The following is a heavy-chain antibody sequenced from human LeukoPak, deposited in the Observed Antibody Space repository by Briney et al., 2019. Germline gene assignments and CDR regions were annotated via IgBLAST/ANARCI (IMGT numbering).Heavy chain of an antibody. CDR2: IHYDGKI. V-gene: IGHV3-53*01. CDR1: GFSVSGKF. CDR3: ASGDGYLQPY. D-gene: IGHD2-21*01. Sequence: GSLRLSCAASGFSVSGKFMSWVRQAPGKGMEWVSIIHYDGKIRYAGSVGGRFTIYRDDSENTLFLQMNSLRVDDTAVYFCASGDGYLQPYWGQGTLVTVSS. J-gene: IGHJ4*02.